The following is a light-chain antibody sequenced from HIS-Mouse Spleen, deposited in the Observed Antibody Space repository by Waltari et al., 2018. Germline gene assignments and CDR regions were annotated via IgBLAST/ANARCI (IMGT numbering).Light chain of an antibody. CDR2: AAS. V-gene: IGKV1-9*01. CDR1: QGISSY. CDR3: QQLNSYPPT. J-gene: IGKJ1*01. Sequence: DIQLTQSPSVLSASVGDRVTITCRASQGISSYLAWYQQKPGKAPKLLIYAASTLQSGVPSRFSGSGSGTECTLTISSLQPEDFATYYCQQLNSYPPTFGQGTKVEIK.